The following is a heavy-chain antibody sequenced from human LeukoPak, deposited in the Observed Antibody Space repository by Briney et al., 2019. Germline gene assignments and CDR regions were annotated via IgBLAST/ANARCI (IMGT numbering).Heavy chain of an antibody. CDR1: GGSISSYY. Sequence: ASETLSLTCTVSGGSISSYYWSWIRQPPGKGLEWIGYIYYSGSTNHNPSLKSRVTISVGTSKNQFSLKLSSVTAADTAVYYCARDQYDYVWGSYRYAFDIWGQGTMVTVSS. J-gene: IGHJ3*02. CDR2: IYYSGST. CDR3: ARDQYDYVWGSYRYAFDI. D-gene: IGHD3-16*02. V-gene: IGHV4-59*01.